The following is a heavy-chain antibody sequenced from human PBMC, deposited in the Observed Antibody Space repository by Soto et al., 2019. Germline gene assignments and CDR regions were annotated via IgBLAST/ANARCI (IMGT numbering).Heavy chain of an antibody. CDR3: ARVGCTNGVCYTNYFDY. D-gene: IGHD2-8*01. V-gene: IGHV3-7*01. CDR1: GFTFSSYW. J-gene: IGHJ4*02. Sequence: GGSLRLSCAASGFTFSSYWMSWVRQAPGKGLEWVANIKQDGSEKYYVDSVKGRFTISRDNAKNSLYLQMNSLRAEDTAVYYCARVGCTNGVCYTNYFDYWGQGTLVTVSS. CDR2: IKQDGSEK.